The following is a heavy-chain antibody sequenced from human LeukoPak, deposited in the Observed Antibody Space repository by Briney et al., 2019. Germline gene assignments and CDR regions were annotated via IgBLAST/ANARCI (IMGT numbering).Heavy chain of an antibody. D-gene: IGHD3-3*01. J-gene: IGHJ4*02. CDR3: ARDWADSNYDFWSGYYPTG. CDR2: ISYDGSNK. Sequence: GGSLRLSCAASGFTFSSYAMHWVRQAPGKGLEWVAVISYDGSNKYYADSVKGRFTISRDNSKNTLYRQMNSLRAEDTAVYYCARDWADSNYDFWSGYYPTGWGQGTLVTVSS. V-gene: IGHV3-30*01. CDR1: GFTFSSYA.